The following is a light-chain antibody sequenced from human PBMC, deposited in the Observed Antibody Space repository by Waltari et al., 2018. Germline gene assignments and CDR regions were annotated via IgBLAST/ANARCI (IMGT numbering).Light chain of an antibody. CDR3: QQLHIYPRT. J-gene: IGKJ4*01. CDR2: AAS. Sequence: DIQLTQSPSFLSASVGDRVTITCRASQGIGSYLAWYQQKPGKAPTLLIYAASTLQSGVPSRFSGSYSGTEFTLTISSLQPEDFASYFCQQLHIYPRTFGGGTKMEI. V-gene: IGKV1-9*01. CDR1: QGIGSY.